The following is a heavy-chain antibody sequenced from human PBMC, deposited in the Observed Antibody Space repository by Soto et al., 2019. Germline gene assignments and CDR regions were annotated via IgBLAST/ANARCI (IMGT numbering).Heavy chain of an antibody. CDR2: IVPIYRTA. J-gene: IGHJ4*02. Sequence: SVKGSCTASGGTFSNYVINWVRQAPGQGLEWVGGIVPIYRTADYAQKFQGRVTITADESARTSYMELRSLKSQDTAVYYCVRDSGAKLSSSWGQGTLVTVS. CDR3: VRDSGAKLSSS. D-gene: IGHD6-13*01. V-gene: IGHV1-69*01. CDR1: GGTFSNYV.